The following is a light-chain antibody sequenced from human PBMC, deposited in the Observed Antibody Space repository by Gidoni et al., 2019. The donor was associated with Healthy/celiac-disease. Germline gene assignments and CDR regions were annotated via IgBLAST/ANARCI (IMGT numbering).Light chain of an antibody. V-gene: IGKV1-6*01. Sequence: AIQMTQSPSSLSASVGDRVTITCRASQGIRNDLGWYQQKPGKAPKLLIYAASSLQSGVPSRFSGSGSGTDFTITISSLQHEDFATYYCLQDYNYPRTFGQXTKVEIK. CDR3: LQDYNYPRT. CDR1: QGIRND. CDR2: AAS. J-gene: IGKJ1*01.